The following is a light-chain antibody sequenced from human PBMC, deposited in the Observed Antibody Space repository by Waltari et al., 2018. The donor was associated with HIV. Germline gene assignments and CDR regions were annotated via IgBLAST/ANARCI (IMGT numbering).Light chain of an antibody. J-gene: IGKJ1*01. V-gene: IGKV2-28*01. CDR1: QSLLYKNGYNY. CDR2: FGS. CDR3: MQALQIPWT. Sequence: IVVTQSPLSLPVTPGEQASISCTSNQSLLYKNGYNYLDWYLQKPGQSPQLLIYFGSHRASGVPDRFSGSGSGTHFTLKISKLQTEDVGVYYCMQALQIPWTFGLGTKVEIK.